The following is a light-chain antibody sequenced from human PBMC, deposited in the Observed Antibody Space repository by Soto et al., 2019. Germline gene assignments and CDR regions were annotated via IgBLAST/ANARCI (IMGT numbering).Light chain of an antibody. CDR3: QQSKGT. CDR2: GAS. V-gene: IGKV3-20*01. CDR1: QSVSSSY. J-gene: IGKJ2*02. Sequence: EIVSTQSPGTLSLSPGERATLSCRASQSVSSSYLAWYQQKPGQAPRLLIYGASSRATGIPDRFSGSGSGTDFTLTISRLEPEDFAVYYCQQSKGTFGQGTKLEIK.